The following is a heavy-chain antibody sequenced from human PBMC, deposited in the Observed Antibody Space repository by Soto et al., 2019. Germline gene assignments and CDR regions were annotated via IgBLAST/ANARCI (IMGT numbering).Heavy chain of an antibody. CDR3: ARRNYYDSNWFDP. V-gene: IGHV4-39*01. D-gene: IGHD3-22*01. CDR1: GGSISSSSYY. J-gene: IGHJ5*02. CDR2: IYYSGST. Sequence: SETLSLTCTVSGGSISSSSYYFFCMRQPPGKGLEWIGSIYYSGSTYYNPSLKSRVTISVDTSKNQFSLKLSSVTAADTAVYYCARRNYYDSNWFDPWGQGTLVTVSS.